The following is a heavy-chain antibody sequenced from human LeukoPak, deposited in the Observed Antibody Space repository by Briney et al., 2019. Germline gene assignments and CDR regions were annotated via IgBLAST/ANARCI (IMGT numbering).Heavy chain of an antibody. CDR2: IYHSGST. J-gene: IGHJ5*02. CDR1: GYSISSGYY. V-gene: IGHV4-38-2*02. D-gene: IGHD3-3*01. Sequence: PSETLSLTCTVSGYSISSGYYWGWIRQPPGKGLEWIGSIYHSGSTYYNPSLKGRVTISVDTSKNQFSLKLSSVTAADTAVYYCARDSYDFWSGYYTGIVGGFDPWGQGTLVTVSS. CDR3: ARDSYDFWSGYYTGIVGGFDP.